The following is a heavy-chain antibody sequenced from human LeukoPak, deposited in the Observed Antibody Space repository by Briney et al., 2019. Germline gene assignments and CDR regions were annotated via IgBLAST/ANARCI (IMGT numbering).Heavy chain of an antibody. CDR3: QGRAMVTNDY. D-gene: IGHD5-18*01. CDR2: ISYDGSNK. CDR1: GFTFSSYA. Sequence: PGRSLRLSCEACGFTFSSYAMHWVRQAPGKGLEWVAVISYDGSNKYYADSVKGRFTISRDNSKNTLYLQMNSLRAEDTAVYYCQGRAMVTNDYWGQGTLVTVSS. V-gene: IGHV3-30-3*01. J-gene: IGHJ4*02.